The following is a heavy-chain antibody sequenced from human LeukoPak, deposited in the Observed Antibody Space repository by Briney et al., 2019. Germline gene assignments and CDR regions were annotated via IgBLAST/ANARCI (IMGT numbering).Heavy chain of an antibody. J-gene: IGHJ4*02. Sequence: PSETLSLTCTVSGGSISSNSYYWGWIRQPPGKGLEWIGNVYYSRSTNYNPSLKSRVTISVDTSKNQFSLKLSSVTAADTAVYYCARRYSSGWYGHFDYWGQGTLVTVSS. CDR2: VYYSRST. D-gene: IGHD6-19*01. CDR3: ARRYSSGWYGHFDY. V-gene: IGHV4-39*01. CDR1: GGSISSNSYY.